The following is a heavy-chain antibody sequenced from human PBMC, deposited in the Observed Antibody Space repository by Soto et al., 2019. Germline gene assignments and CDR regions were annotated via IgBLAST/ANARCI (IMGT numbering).Heavy chain of an antibody. D-gene: IGHD3-16*01. V-gene: IGHV1-8*01. J-gene: IGHJ3*02. CDR2: MNPNSGNT. CDR3: ARSRYDYIWGGLEGYAFDI. CDR1: GYTFTSYD. Sequence: QVQLVQSGAEVKKPGASVKVSCKASGYTFTSYDINWVRQATGQGLEWMGWMNPNSGNTGYAQKFQGRVTMTRNTSISTAYMELSSLRSEDTAVYYWARSRYDYIWGGLEGYAFDIWGQGTMVTVSS.